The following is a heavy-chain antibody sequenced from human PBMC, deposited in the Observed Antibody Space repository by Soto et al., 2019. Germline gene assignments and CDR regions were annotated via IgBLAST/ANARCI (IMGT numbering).Heavy chain of an antibody. Sequence: PGGSLRLSCAASGFTFSSYAMSWVRQAPGKGLEWVSLISGSGSSTYYVDSVKGRFTISRDNSKNTLYLQMNSLRAEDTAVYFCAKELNDYGGYGPDYWGQGTLVTVSS. CDR2: ISGSGSST. D-gene: IGHD4-17*01. J-gene: IGHJ4*02. V-gene: IGHV3-23*01. CDR3: AKELNDYGGYGPDY. CDR1: GFTFSSYA.